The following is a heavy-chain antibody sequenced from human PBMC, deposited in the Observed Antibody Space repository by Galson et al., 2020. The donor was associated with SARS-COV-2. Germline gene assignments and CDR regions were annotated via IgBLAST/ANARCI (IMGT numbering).Heavy chain of an antibody. Sequence: ASVKVSCKVSGYTLTELSMHWVRQAPGKGLEWMGGFDPEDGETIYAQKFQGRVTMTEDTSTDTAYMELSSLRSEDTAVYYCATAPTVVRGDWFAPWGQGTLVTVPS. D-gene: IGHD4-17*01. J-gene: IGHJ5*02. CDR3: ATAPTVVRGDWFAP. V-gene: IGHV1-24*01. CDR2: FDPEDGET. CDR1: GYTLTELS.